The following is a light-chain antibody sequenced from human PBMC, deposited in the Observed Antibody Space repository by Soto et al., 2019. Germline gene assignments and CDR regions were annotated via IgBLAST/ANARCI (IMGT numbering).Light chain of an antibody. CDR3: QQSYSTPRT. CDR2: AAS. Sequence: DIQMTQSPSSLSASVGDRVTITCRASQSISSYLNWYQQKPGKAPKLLIYAASSLRSGVPSRFSGSGSGTDFTLTISSLQPEDFATYSCQQSYSTPRTFGQGTKLEIK. V-gene: IGKV1-39*01. J-gene: IGKJ2*01. CDR1: QSISSY.